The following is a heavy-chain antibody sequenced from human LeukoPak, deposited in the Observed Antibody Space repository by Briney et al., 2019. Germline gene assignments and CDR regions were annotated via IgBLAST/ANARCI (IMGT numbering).Heavy chain of an antibody. CDR2: ISGSGGTT. V-gene: IGHV3-23*01. CDR1: GFIFSNYA. J-gene: IGHJ4*02. Sequence: PGGSLRLSCAASGFIFSNYAMSWVRRAPGEGLEWVSAISGSGGTTYYADSVEGRCTISRDNSKNTLYLQMNSLRAEDTAVYYCAKIGDYYGSGSKIDYWGQGTLVTVSS. CDR3: AKIGDYYGSGSKIDY. D-gene: IGHD3-10*01.